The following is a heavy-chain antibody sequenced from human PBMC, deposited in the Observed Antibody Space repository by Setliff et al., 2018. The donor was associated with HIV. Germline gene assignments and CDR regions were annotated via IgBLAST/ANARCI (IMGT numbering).Heavy chain of an antibody. Sequence: SETLSLTCTVSGDSVRSSRYYWSWIRQPAGMGLEWIGRFDSSGGTDYNPSLKSRVTMSVDTSKNQFSLKLSSVTAADTAGYYCARHSDVASPNWFDPWGQGTLVTVSS. CDR1: GDSVRSSRYY. V-gene: IGHV4-61*10. D-gene: IGHD2-2*01. J-gene: IGHJ5*02. CDR2: FDSSGGT. CDR3: ARHSDVASPNWFDP.